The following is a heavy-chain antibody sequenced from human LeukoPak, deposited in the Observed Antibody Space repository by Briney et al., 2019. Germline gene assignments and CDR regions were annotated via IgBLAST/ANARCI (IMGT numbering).Heavy chain of an antibody. V-gene: IGHV4-39*02. J-gene: IGHJ2*01. CDR2: IYYSGST. D-gene: IGHD3-22*01. CDR3: AREGYYDSSGYLSYWYFDL. CDR1: GGSISSYY. Sequence: SETLSLTCTVSGGSISSYYWGWIRQPPGKGLEWIGSIYYSGSTYYNPSLKSRVTISVDTSKNQFSLKLSSVTAADTAVYYCAREGYYDSSGYLSYWYFDLWGRGTLVTVSS.